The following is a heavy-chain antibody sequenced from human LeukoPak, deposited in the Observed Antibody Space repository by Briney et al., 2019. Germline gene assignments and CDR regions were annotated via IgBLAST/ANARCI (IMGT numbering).Heavy chain of an antibody. CDR3: AKDSGTTVTGWFDP. CDR1: GFTFSSYA. J-gene: IGHJ5*02. D-gene: IGHD4-17*01. V-gene: IGHV3-23*01. Sequence: GGSLRLSCAVSGFTFSSYAMSWVRQAPGKGRGWVSAISGSGGSTYYADSVKGRFTISRDNSKNTLYLQMNSLRAEDTAVYYCAKDSGTTVTGWFDPWGQGTLVTVSS. CDR2: ISGSGGST.